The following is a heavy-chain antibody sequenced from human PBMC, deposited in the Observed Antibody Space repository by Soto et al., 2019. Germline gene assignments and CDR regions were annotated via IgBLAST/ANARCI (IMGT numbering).Heavy chain of an antibody. CDR3: AHSPRDFRSGSGTFEI. CDR1: GFSLSTSGVG. J-gene: IGHJ3*02. D-gene: IGHD3-3*01. V-gene: IGHV2-5*01. CDR2: IYWNDDE. Sequence: QITLKDSGLTLVKPTQTLTLTCTFSGFSLSTSGVGVDWIHQPPGNALECLELIYWNDDERYSPSLNSRLTITTDTSKNQLSLRVPNMDLVDTATYYCAHSPRDFRSGSGTFEISGEGRMVTVSS.